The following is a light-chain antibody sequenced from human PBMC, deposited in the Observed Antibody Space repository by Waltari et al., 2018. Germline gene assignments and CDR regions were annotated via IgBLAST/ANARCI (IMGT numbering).Light chain of an antibody. CDR1: SSDVGGYNY. CDR3: SSYTSSSTYV. J-gene: IGLJ1*01. CDR2: DVS. Sequence: QSALTQPASVSGSPGQSITISCTGTSSDVGGYNYVSWYQQHPGKAPTRRIFDVSKRPSGFSNRFSGSKSGNTASLTISGLQAEDEADYYCSSYTSSSTYVFGTGTKVTVL. V-gene: IGLV2-14*01.